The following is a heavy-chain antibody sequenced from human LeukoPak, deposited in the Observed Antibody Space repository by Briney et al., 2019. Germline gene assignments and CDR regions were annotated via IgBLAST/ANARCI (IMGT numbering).Heavy chain of an antibody. CDR1: GGSISSSY. CDR2: IYYSGST. CDR3: ARHVRNMDV. D-gene: IGHD1-14*01. V-gene: IGHV4-59*08. Sequence: TPSETLSLTCTVSGGSISSSYWTWIRQPPGKGLDWIGYIYYSGSTTYNPSLKNRVTISVDTSKNQFSLKLSSVTAADTAVYYCARHVRNMDVWGQGTTVTVSS. J-gene: IGHJ6*02.